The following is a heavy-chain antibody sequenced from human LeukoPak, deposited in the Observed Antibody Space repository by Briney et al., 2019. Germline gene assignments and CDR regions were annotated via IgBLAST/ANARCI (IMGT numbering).Heavy chain of an antibody. V-gene: IGHV4-4*09. Sequence: SETLSLTCTVSGGSISSYYWRWIRQPPGKGLEWIGYIYTSGSTNYNPSLKSRVTISVDTSKNQFSLKLSSVTAADTAEYYCARHPPPLRSSSWYYFDYWGQGTLVTVSS. J-gene: IGHJ4*02. D-gene: IGHD6-13*01. CDR3: ARHPPPLRSSSWYYFDY. CDR1: GGSISSYY. CDR2: IYTSGST.